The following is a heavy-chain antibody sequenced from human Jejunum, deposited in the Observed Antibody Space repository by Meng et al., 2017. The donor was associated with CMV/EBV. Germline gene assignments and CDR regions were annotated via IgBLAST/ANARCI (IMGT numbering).Heavy chain of an antibody. CDR1: DGSLIGTDW. V-gene: IGHV4/OR15-8*02. CDR3: GDPPAGY. CDR2: IFHNGAT. Sequence: TGVVSDGSLIGTDWGHGVRRPPGGRLEWIGRIFHNGATNDNPSLKSRGTRSIDNSKNQFSRKLTSMTAADTDVYFCGDPPAGYWGQGILVTVSS. J-gene: IGHJ4*02.